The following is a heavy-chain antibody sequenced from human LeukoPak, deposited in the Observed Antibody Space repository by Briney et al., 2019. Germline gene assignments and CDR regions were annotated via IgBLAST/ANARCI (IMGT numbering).Heavy chain of an antibody. J-gene: IGHJ6*03. Sequence: GGSLRLSCAVSGYTFSDYYTSWIRQAPGKGLEWISIISSSGTTIYYADSLKGQFTVSRDNSKNSLYLQMNSLRAEDTAVYYCARLLIFGGYYMDVWGKGTTVTVSS. CDR3: ARLLIFGGYYMDV. CDR2: ISSSGTTI. CDR1: GYTFSDYY. D-gene: IGHD3/OR15-3a*01. V-gene: IGHV3-11*04.